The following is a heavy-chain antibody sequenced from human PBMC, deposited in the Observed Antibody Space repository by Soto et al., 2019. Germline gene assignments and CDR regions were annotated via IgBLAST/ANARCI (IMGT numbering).Heavy chain of an antibody. D-gene: IGHD3-22*01. J-gene: IGHJ1*01. CDR1: GFTFSSYG. V-gene: IGHV3-33*01. Sequence: QVQLVESGGGVVQPGRSLRLSCAASGFTFSSYGMHWVRQAPGKGLEWVAVIWSDGSNKYYADSVKGRFTISRDNSKNTLYLQMSSLRAEDTAVYYCARYYYDSSGYYPLWGQGTLVPVSS. CDR3: ARYYYDSSGYYPL. CDR2: IWSDGSNK.